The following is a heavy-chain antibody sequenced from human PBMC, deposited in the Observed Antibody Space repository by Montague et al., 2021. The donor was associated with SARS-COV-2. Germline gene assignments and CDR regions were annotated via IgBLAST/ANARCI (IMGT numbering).Heavy chain of an antibody. CDR1: GGSISSYY. Sequence: SETLSLTCTVSGGSISSYYWSWIRQPPGKGLEWIGYIYYSGSTNYNPSLKSRVTISVDTSKNQFSLKLSAMTAADTAVYYCARENTVTTFGGPYYIDSWGQGTLVTVSA. CDR3: ARENTVTTFGGPYYIDS. D-gene: IGHD4-17*01. V-gene: IGHV4-59*01. CDR2: IYYSGST. J-gene: IGHJ4*02.